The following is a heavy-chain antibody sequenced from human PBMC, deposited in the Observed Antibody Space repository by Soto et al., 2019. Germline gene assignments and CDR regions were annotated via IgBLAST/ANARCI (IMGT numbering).Heavy chain of an antibody. CDR2: VSYSGRP. V-gene: IGHV4-31*03. D-gene: IGHD3-22*01. CDR1: GDSISNGRYY. Sequence: QVQLQESGPGPVKPSQTLSLTCTVSGDSISNGRYYWSWIRQHPGKALEWIGYVSYSGRPYYNPSLKSRLTISLDTSQNQFSLKLSFVTAADTAIYYCARAREYYDTEFDPWGQGALVSVSS. J-gene: IGHJ5*02. CDR3: ARAREYYDTEFDP.